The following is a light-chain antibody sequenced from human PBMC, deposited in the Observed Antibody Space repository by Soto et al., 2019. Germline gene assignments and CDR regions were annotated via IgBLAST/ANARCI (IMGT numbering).Light chain of an antibody. CDR1: SSDVGSYNL. J-gene: IGLJ1*01. Sequence: QSALTQPASVSGSPGQSITISCTGTSSDVGSYNLVSWYQQHPGKAPKLIIYEDSRRPSGVSYRFSGSKSGNTASPTISGLQAEDEADYYCCSCAGSVTYVFGIGTKLTVL. V-gene: IGLV2-23*01. CDR3: CSCAGSVTYV. CDR2: EDS.